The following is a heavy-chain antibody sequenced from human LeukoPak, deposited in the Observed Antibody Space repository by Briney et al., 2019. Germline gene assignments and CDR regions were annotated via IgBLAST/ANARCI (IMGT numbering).Heavy chain of an antibody. J-gene: IGHJ4*02. Sequence: PSQTLSLTCTVSGDSISSGSYYWNWIRQPAGKGLEWIGRIYTSGTTSYNTSLKSRLTISIDTSRNQFSLKLSSVTAADTAMYYCVREVGYCSGGNCYVPYYFDYWGQGILVTVSS. V-gene: IGHV4-61*02. CDR3: VREVGYCSGGNCYVPYYFDY. D-gene: IGHD2-15*01. CDR1: GDSISSGSYY. CDR2: IYTSGTT.